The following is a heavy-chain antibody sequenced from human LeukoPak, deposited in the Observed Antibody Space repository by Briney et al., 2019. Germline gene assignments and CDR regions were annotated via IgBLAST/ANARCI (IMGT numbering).Heavy chain of an antibody. CDR1: GFTFRNYG. V-gene: IGHV3-23*01. CDR3: TKPLARYDSSGYYPGYFDP. CDR2: LVMSGGTT. Sequence: GGSLRLSCTASGFTFRNYGMNCVRQAPGKGLEWGSGLVMSGGTTNYADSVKGRFTITRDNSKNMLYLQMNSLRAEDTAVYYCTKPLARYDSSGYYPGYFDPWGQGTLVSVSS. J-gene: IGHJ4*02. D-gene: IGHD3-22*01.